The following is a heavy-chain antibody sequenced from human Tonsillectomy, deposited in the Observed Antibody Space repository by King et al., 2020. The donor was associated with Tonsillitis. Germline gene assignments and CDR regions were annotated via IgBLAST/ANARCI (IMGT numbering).Heavy chain of an antibody. CDR2: ITSSGSGV. D-gene: IGHD4-17*01. CDR1: GFTFSTYE. V-gene: IGHV3-48*03. J-gene: IGHJ6*03. Sequence: EVQLVESGGGLVQPGGSLRLSCEASGFTFSTYEMNWVRQAPGKGLEWVSYITSSGSGVFYADSVKGRFTISRDNAKKSLYLKMNSLRAEDTAVYYCARLPHDYGDPPWNYHYMDVWGKGTTVTVSS. CDR3: ARLPHDYGDPPWNYHYMDV.